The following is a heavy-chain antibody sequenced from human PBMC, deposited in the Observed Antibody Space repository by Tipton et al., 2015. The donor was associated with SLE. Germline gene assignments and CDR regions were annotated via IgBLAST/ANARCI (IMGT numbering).Heavy chain of an antibody. D-gene: IGHD1-26*01. J-gene: IGHJ4*02. CDR2: ISSGDGATT. CDR1: GFTFSNYA. V-gene: IGHV3-23*01. Sequence: GSLRLSCVGSGFTFSNYAMTWVRQGPGKGLEWVSVISSGDGATTFYADSMKGRFTISKDNSKNTLYLQMNSLRAEDTAVYYCAKDGAVLYSYYFFFDYWGQGTLVTVSS. CDR3: AKDGAVLYSYYFFFDY.